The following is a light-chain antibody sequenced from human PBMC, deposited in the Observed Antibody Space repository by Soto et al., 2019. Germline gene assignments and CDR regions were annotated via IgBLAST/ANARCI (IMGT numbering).Light chain of an antibody. CDR3: QQYYNWPPIT. CDR1: QSVSNN. J-gene: IGKJ5*01. CDR2: GAS. Sequence: EIVMTQSPATLYVSPGERATLSCRASQSVSNNYLAWYQQKPGQAPRLLIYGASTRATGIPARFSGSGSGTEFTLTISSLQSEDFAVYYCQQYYNWPPITFGQGTRLEIK. V-gene: IGKV3-15*01.